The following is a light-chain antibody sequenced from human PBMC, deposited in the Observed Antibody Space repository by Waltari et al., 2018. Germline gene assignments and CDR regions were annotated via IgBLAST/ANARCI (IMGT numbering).Light chain of an antibody. CDR3: HHCANWPRLT. J-gene: IGKJ3*01. CDR2: DAS. Sequence: EVVLTQSPATLSLSPGERAALSCRASQNVNPCLGWYQQRPGQPPRLLVYDASTRATGIPARFSGSGSGTDFTLTISSLEPEDFAVYFCHHCANWPRLTFGPGTKVDLK. V-gene: IGKV3-11*01. CDR1: QNVNPC.